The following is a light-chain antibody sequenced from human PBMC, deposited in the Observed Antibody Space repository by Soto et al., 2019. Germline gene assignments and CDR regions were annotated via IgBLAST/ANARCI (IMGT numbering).Light chain of an antibody. CDR3: QVWDSSSDPVV. CDR2: YDT. CDR1: NIGSKS. V-gene: IGLV3-21*04. J-gene: IGLJ2*01. Sequence: SSELTQPPSVSVAPGKTANITCGGNNIGSKSVHWYQQKPGKAPVLVISYDTDRPSGIPERYSGSNSGNTATLTISRVEAGDEADYYCQVWDSSSDPVVFGGGTKLTVL.